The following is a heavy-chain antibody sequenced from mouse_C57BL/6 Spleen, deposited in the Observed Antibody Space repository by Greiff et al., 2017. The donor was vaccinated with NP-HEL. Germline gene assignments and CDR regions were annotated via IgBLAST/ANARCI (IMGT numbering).Heavy chain of an antibody. J-gene: IGHJ2*01. CDR3: ASVEITTVLGNYFDY. Sequence: EVQLQQSGPVLVKPGASVKMSCKASGYTFTDYYMNWVKQSHGKSLEWIGVINPYNGGTSYNQKFKGKATLTVDKYSSTAYMELNSLTSEECAVYYCASVEITTVLGNYFDYWGQGSTLTVSA. D-gene: IGHD1-1*01. V-gene: IGHV1-19*01. CDR2: INPYNGGT. CDR1: GYTFTDYY.